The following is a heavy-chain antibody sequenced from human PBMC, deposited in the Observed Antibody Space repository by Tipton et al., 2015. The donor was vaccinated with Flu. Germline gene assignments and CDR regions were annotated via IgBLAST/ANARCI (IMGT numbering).Heavy chain of an antibody. CDR2: INPNSGGT. V-gene: IGHV1-2*02. Sequence: QSGAEVKKPGASVKVSCKASGYTFTGYYMHWVRQAPGQGLEWMGWINPNSGGTNYAQKFQGRVTMTRDMSISTAYMELSRLRSDDTAVYYCARYRWNMIENPNDAFDIWGQGTMVTVSS. J-gene: IGHJ3*02. CDR3: ARYRWNMIENPNDAFDI. CDR1: GYTFTGYY. D-gene: IGHD3-22*01.